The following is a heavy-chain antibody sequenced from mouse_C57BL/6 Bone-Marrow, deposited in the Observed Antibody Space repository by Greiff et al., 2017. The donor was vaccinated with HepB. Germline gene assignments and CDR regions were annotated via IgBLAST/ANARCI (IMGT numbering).Heavy chain of an antibody. CDR2: ISYDGSN. J-gene: IGHJ3*01. CDR3: ARRYYYGSSSWFAY. CDR1: GYSITSGYY. V-gene: IGHV3-6*01. Sequence: EVQLQESGPGLVKPSQSLSLTCSVTGYSITSGYYWNWIRQFPGNKLEWRGYISYDGSNNYNPSLKNRISITRDTSKNKFFLKLNSVTTEDTATYYCARRYYYGSSSWFAYWGQGTLVTVSA. D-gene: IGHD1-1*01.